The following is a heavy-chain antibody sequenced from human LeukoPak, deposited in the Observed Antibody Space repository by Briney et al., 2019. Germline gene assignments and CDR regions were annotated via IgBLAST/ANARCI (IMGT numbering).Heavy chain of an antibody. CDR3: ARENPSGYYNRPIDY. V-gene: IGHV4-59*12. Sequence: SETLSLTCTVSGASISSYYWSWIRQPPGKGLEWIGDIYYSGSIKYNPSLKSRVTMSVDTSKNQFSLKLSSVTAADTAIYYCARENPSGYYNRPIDYWGQGALVTVSS. CDR2: IYYSGSI. D-gene: IGHD3-22*01. J-gene: IGHJ4*02. CDR1: GASISSYY.